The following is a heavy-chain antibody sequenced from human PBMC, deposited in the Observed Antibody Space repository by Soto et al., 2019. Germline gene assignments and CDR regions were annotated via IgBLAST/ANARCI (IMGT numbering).Heavy chain of an antibody. D-gene: IGHD6-13*01. CDR2: IKQDGSEK. CDR3: ASKYSSSWEYYYYYYMDV. Sequence: PGGSLRLSCAASGFTFSSYWMSWVRQAPGKGLEWVANIKQDGSEKYYVDSVKSRFTISRDNAKNSLYLQMNSLRAEDTAVYYCASKYSSSWEYYYYYYMDVWGKGTTVTVSS. J-gene: IGHJ6*03. CDR1: GFTFSSYW. V-gene: IGHV3-7*01.